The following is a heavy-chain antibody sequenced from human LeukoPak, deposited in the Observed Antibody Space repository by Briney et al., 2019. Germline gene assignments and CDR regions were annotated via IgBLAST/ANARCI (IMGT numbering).Heavy chain of an antibody. Sequence: SETLSLTCTVSGGSVSSGGYYWSWIRQHPGKGLEWIGYIYYSGSTYYNPSLKSRVTISVDTSKNQFSLKLSSVTAADTAVYYCARVTNCGGDCYDYWGRGTLVTVSS. D-gene: IGHD2-21*01. V-gene: IGHV4-31*03. CDR1: GGSVSSGGYY. J-gene: IGHJ4*02. CDR3: ARVTNCGGDCYDY. CDR2: IYYSGST.